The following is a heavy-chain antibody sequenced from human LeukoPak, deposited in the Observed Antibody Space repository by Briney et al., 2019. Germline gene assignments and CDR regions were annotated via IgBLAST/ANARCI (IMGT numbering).Heavy chain of an antibody. CDR1: GGSISRYY. J-gene: IGHJ3*02. CDR2: IYYSGST. D-gene: IGHD3-3*01. V-gene: IGHV4-59*01. CDR3: ARVWSGYDVFDI. Sequence: PSETLSLTCTVSGGSISRYYWSWIRQPPGKGREWIGYIYYSGSTNYKPSLKSRVTISVDASKNQFSLKLRSVTAADTAVYYCARVWSGYDVFDIWGQGTMVTVSS.